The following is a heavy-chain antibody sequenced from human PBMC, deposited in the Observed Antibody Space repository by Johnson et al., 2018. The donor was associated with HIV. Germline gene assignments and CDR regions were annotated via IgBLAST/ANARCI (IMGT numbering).Heavy chain of an antibody. J-gene: IGHJ3*02. Sequence: EVQLVESGGGLVQPGRSLRLSCAASGFTFDDYAMHWVRQAPGKGLEWVSGIGWNSGNIAYADSVKGRFTISRDNAKNSLYLQMNSLRAEDTALYYCLKDIYSTAGGVFDIWGQGTMVTVSS. CDR2: IGWNSGNI. V-gene: IGHV3-9*01. D-gene: IGHD2-8*01. CDR1: GFTFDDYA. CDR3: LKDIYSTAGGVFDI.